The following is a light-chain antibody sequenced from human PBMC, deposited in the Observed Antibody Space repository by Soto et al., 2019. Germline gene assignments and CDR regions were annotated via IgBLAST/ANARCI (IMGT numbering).Light chain of an antibody. V-gene: IGLV2-18*01. Sequence: QSALTQPPSVSGSPGQSVTISCTGTSSDVGTYNRVSWYQKPPGTAPKLMIYEVNNRPSGVPDRFSGSYSGSTASLTISGLQAEDEADYYCSLYTTSSTYVFGTGTKVTV. J-gene: IGLJ1*01. CDR2: EVN. CDR1: SSDVGTYNR. CDR3: SLYTTSSTYV.